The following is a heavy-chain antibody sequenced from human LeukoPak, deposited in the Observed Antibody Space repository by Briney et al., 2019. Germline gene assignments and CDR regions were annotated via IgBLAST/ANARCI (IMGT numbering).Heavy chain of an antibody. V-gene: IGHV3-30*03. CDR1: GFTFSSYG. D-gene: IGHD1-26*01. J-gene: IGHJ4*02. Sequence: PGGSLRLSCAASGFTFSSYGMHWVRQAPGKGLEWVAVISYDGSNKYYADSVKGRFTISGDNSKNTLYLQMNSLRAEDTAVYYCATRSGSLSWGQGTLVTVSS. CDR2: ISYDGSNK. CDR3: ATRSGSLS.